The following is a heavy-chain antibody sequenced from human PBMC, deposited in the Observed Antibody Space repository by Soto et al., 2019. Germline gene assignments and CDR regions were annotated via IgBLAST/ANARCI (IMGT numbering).Heavy chain of an antibody. CDR3: ATRLLGGSSTSFPFDY. J-gene: IGHJ4*02. CDR1: GYNFTSYW. V-gene: IGHV5-10-1*01. Sequence: EVQLVQSGAEVKKPGESLRISCKGSGYNFTSYWISWVRQMPGKGLEWMGYIDPSDSYTNYSPSFQGHVTISADKSISTAYLQWSSLKASDTAMYYCATRLLGGSSTSFPFDYWGQGTLVTVSS. D-gene: IGHD2-2*01. CDR2: IDPSDSYT.